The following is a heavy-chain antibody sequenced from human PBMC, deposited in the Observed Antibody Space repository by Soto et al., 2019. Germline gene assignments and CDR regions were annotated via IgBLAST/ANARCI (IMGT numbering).Heavy chain of an antibody. CDR1: GGSISSYY. Sequence: SETLSLTCTVSGGSISSYYWSWIRQPPGKGLEWIGYIYNSGSTNYSPSLKSRVTISVDTSKNQFSLKLSSVTAADSAVFYCARLCGLDVLDIWGQGTVVTVSS. CDR3: ARLCGLDVLDI. V-gene: IGHV4-59*08. J-gene: IGHJ3*02. CDR2: IYNSGST.